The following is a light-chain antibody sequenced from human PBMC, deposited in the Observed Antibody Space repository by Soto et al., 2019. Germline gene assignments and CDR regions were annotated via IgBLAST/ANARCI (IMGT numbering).Light chain of an antibody. Sequence: QSVLTQPPSASGTPGQRVTISCSGSRSNIGSNTVNWYQQLPGTAPKLLIYNNNQRPSGVPDRFSGSKSGTSASLAISGLQSEDEADYYCAAWDDSLNGLVVGTGTKVTVL. CDR3: AAWDDSLNGLV. CDR2: NNN. CDR1: RSNIGSNT. V-gene: IGLV1-44*01. J-gene: IGLJ1*01.